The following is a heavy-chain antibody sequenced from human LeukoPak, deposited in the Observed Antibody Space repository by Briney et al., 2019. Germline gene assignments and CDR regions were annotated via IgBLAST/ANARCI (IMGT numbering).Heavy chain of an antibody. D-gene: IGHD1-20*01. CDR3: GRGTNWSPLDFDS. J-gene: IGHJ4*02. Sequence: GGSLRLSCVASGFPFSSYGMHWVRQAPGKGLEWVAVIWSVGGAEYYADSVKGRFTISRDNSKNMLFLQMNSLRAEDTAVYFCGRGTNWSPLDFDSWGQGTRVTVSS. CDR2: IWSVGGAE. V-gene: IGHV3-33*01. CDR1: GFPFSSYG.